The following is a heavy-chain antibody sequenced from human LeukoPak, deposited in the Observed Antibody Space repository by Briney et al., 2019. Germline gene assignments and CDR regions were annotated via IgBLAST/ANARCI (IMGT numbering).Heavy chain of an antibody. Sequence: SETLSLTCTVSGGFISSYYWNWIRQPPGKGLEWIGYTYYSGSANYNPSLKSRVTMSVDTSKSQFSLKLSSVTAADTAVYYCARGFTMVRGVSNWFDPWGQGTLVTVSS. CDR3: ARGFTMVRGVSNWFDP. CDR2: TYYSGSA. D-gene: IGHD3-10*01. V-gene: IGHV4-59*12. CDR1: GGFISSYY. J-gene: IGHJ5*02.